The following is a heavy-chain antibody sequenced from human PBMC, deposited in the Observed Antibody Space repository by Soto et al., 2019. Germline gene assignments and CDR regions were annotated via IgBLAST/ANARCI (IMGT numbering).Heavy chain of an antibody. CDR1: GFSLSTSGVG. V-gene: IGHV2-5*02. J-gene: IGHJ4*02. CDR2: IYWDDDK. D-gene: IGHD3-16*02. CDR3: AHSDYDYIWGSYRKFDY. Sequence: QITLKESGPTLVKPTQTLTLTCTFSGFSLSTSGVGVGWIRQPPGKALEWLALIYWDDDKLYSPSLKSRLTITKDTSKNQVVLTMTNMDPVDTATYYCAHSDYDYIWGSYRKFDYWGQGTLVTVSS.